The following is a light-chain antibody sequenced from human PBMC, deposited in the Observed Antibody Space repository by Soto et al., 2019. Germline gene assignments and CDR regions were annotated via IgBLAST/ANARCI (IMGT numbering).Light chain of an antibody. Sequence: QSVLTQPASVSGSPAQSITISCTGTGSDVGGYNYVSWYQQHPGKAPKVMIYDVSNRPSGVSNRFSGSKSGNTASLTISGLQAEDEADYYCSSYTSASTPLVFGGGTQLTVL. CDR3: SSYTSASTPLV. V-gene: IGLV2-14*01. CDR1: GSDVGGYNY. J-gene: IGLJ2*01. CDR2: DVS.